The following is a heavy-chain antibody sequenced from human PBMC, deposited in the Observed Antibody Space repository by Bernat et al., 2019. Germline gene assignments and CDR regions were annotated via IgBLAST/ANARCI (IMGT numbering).Heavy chain of an antibody. V-gene: IGHV3-30-3*01. J-gene: IGHJ6*02. CDR2: ISYDGSNK. CDR1: GFTFSSYA. CDR3: AGDGGSGWGYYYYYYGMDV. Sequence: QVQLVESGGGVVQPGRSLRLSCAASGFTFSSYAMHWVRQAPGKGLEWVAVISYDGSNKYYADSVKGRFTISRDNSKNTLYLQMNSLRAEDTAVYYCAGDGGSGWGYYYYYYGMDVWGQGTTVTVSS. D-gene: IGHD6-19*01.